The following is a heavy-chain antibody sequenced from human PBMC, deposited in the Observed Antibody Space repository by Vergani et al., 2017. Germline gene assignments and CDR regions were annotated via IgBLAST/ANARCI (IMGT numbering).Heavy chain of an antibody. J-gene: IGHJ4*02. Sequence: EVQLVESGGVVVQPGGSLRLSCAASGFTFDDYTMHWVRQAPGKGLEWVSLISWDGGSTYYADSVKGRFTISRDNSKNTLYLQMNSLRAEDTAVYYCARDVTPVGATEADYWGQGTLVTVSS. CDR1: GFTFDDYT. CDR2: ISWDGGST. CDR3: ARDVTPVGATEADY. D-gene: IGHD1-26*01. V-gene: IGHV3-43*01.